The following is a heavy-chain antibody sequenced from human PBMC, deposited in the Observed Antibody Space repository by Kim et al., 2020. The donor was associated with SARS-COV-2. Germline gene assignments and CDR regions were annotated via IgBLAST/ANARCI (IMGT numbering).Heavy chain of an antibody. Sequence: YADSEKGRFTSASANAKNSLYLQMNSLRAEDTAVYYCASSYSSGWYYFDYWGQGTLVTVSS. J-gene: IGHJ4*02. CDR3: ASSYSSGWYYFDY. V-gene: IGHV3-21*01. D-gene: IGHD6-19*01.